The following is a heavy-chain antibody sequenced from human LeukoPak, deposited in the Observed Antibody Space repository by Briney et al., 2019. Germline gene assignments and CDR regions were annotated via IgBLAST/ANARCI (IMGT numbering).Heavy chain of an antibody. J-gene: IGHJ4*02. D-gene: IGHD2-2*01. CDR3: ARAAEYQLPADLDY. V-gene: IGHV3-11*04. CDR2: ISSSGSTI. CDR1: GFTFSDYY. Sequence: GGSLRLSCAASGFTFSDYYMSWIRRAPGKGLEWVSYISSSGSTIYYADSVKGRFTISRDNAKNSLYLQMNSLRAEDTAVYYCARAAEYQLPADLDYWGQGTLVTVSS.